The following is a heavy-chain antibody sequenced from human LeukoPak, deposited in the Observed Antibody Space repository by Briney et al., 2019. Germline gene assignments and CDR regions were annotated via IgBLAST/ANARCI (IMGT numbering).Heavy chain of an antibody. J-gene: IGHJ4*02. D-gene: IGHD5-18*01. CDR2: LHTSGST. Sequence: SETLSLTCTVSGGSISSYYWSWIRQPAGEGLEWIGRLHTSGSTHYNPSLKSRVTMSVDTSKNQFSLKLSSVTAADTAVYYCASGGGYSSFDYWGQGTLVTVSS. CDR1: GGSISSYY. CDR3: ASGGGYSSFDY. V-gene: IGHV4-4*07.